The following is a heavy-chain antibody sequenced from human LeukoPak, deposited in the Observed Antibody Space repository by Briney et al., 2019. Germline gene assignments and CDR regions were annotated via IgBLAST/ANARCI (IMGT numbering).Heavy chain of an antibody. V-gene: IGHV4-34*01. D-gene: IGHD3-10*01. J-gene: IGHJ4*02. CDR2: INHSGST. CDR3: ARGPNGSGSYYLAY. Sequence: PSETLSLTCAVYGGSFSGYYWSWIRQPPGKGLEWIGEINHSGSTNYNPSLKSRVTISVDTSKNQFSLKLSFVTAADTAVYYCARGPNGSGSYYLAYWGQGTLVTVSS. CDR1: GGSFSGYY.